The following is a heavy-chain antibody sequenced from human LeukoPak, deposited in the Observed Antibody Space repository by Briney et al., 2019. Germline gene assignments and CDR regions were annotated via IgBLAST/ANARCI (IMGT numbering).Heavy chain of an antibody. CDR2: IGTAGDT. J-gene: IGHJ4*02. D-gene: IGHD3-16*01. V-gene: IGHV3-13*03. Sequence: GGSLRLSCAACGFTFSSYDMHWVRQATGKGLEWVSAIGTAGDTYYPGSVKGQFTISRENAKNSLYLQMNSLRAGDTAVYYCTADLGPWGYFDYWGQGTLVTVSS. CDR3: TADLGPWGYFDY. CDR1: GFTFSSYD.